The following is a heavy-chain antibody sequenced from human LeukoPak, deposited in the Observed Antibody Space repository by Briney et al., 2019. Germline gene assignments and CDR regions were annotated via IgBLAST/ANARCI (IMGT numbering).Heavy chain of an antibody. CDR3: ARGIREYFDY. Sequence: SETLSLTCTVTRGSISSYYWTWIRQAPGKGLEWIGNIYNTGSTKYNTSLQSRVTLSVDTSKNQFSLRLTSVTAADTAVYFCARGIREYFDYWGQGTQVTVSS. J-gene: IGHJ4*02. CDR2: IYNTGST. V-gene: IGHV4-59*01. CDR1: RGSISSYY.